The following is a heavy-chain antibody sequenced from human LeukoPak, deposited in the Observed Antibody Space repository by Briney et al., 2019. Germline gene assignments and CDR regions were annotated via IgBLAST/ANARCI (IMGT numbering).Heavy chain of an antibody. D-gene: IGHD4-17*01. CDR2: ISGSGGST. CDR3: AKGSGDYGFYYMDV. Sequence: GGSLRLSCAASGFTFSSYAMSWVRQAPGKGLEWVSAISGSGGSTYHADSMKGRFTISRDNSKNTLYMQMNSLRAEDTAVYYCAKGSGDYGFYYMDVWGKGTTVTISS. CDR1: GFTFSSYA. J-gene: IGHJ6*03. V-gene: IGHV3-23*01.